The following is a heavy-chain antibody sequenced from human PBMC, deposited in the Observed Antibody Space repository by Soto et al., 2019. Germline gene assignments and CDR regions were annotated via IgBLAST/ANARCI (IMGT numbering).Heavy chain of an antibody. V-gene: IGHV1-3*01. D-gene: IGHD3-10*01. CDR1: GYTFTTYA. CDR2: INVGNGNT. J-gene: IGHJ5*02. Sequence: ASVKVSCKASGYTFTTYAIHWVRQAPGQRLEWMGWINVGNGNTKYSQNFQGRVTITGDTSASTVYMELSSLRSEDTAVYYCAGDKRSMVRGALRDRFDPWGQGALVTVSS. CDR3: AGDKRSMVRGALRDRFDP.